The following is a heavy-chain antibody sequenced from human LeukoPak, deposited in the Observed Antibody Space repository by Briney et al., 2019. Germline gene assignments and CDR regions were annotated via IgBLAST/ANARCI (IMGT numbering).Heavy chain of an antibody. Sequence: GGSLRLSCAASGFTLDDYAMHWVRQAPGKGLEWVSGVSWNSGSILYADSVKGRFTISRDNARNSLYLQMNSLRAEDTAVYYCARVDGFYYDSSGYSSAFDLWGQGTTVTVSS. CDR1: GFTLDDYA. J-gene: IGHJ3*01. CDR2: VSWNSGSI. CDR3: ARVDGFYYDSSGYSSAFDL. D-gene: IGHD3-22*01. V-gene: IGHV3-9*01.